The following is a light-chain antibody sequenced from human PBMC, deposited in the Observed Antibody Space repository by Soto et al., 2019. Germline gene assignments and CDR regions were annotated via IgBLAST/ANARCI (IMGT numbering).Light chain of an antibody. CDR1: QRISSW. V-gene: IGKV1-5*03. CDR3: QHYNTYPCT. J-gene: IGKJ1*01. Sequence: IQMTQSPSILSASVGDRVTITCRASQRISSWLAWYQQKPGKAPNLLIYKASHLENGVPSRFSGSGSGTEFTLTISSLQPGDFATYYCQHYNTYPCTFGQGTKVDIK. CDR2: KAS.